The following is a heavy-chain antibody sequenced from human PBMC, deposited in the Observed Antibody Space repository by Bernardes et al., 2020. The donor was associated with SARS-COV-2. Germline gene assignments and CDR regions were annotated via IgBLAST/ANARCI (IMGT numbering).Heavy chain of an antibody. CDR1: GFTFRSSA. V-gene: IGHV3-23*01. CDR2: ISGSGGST. Sequence: VGALIISCAASGFTFRSSAMSWVRQAPGPGLAWVSAISGSGGSTYYADSVKGRFTISRDNSKSTLYLQMNSLRAEDTAVYYCARRRPLGDDFSSEYYYAMDVWGKGTTVNVSS. D-gene: IGHD3-3*01. CDR3: ARRRPLGDDFSSEYYYAMDV. J-gene: IGHJ6*04.